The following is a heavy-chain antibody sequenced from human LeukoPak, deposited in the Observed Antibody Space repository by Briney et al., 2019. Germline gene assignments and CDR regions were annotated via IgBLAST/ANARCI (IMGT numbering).Heavy chain of an antibody. Sequence: SGGSLRLSCAASGFTVSSNYMNWVRQAPGKGLEWVSVIYNDGGTYYADSVKGRFTISGDNSKNTLYLQMNSLRAEDTAVYYCGTSRSRTSGFDYWGQGTLVTVSS. CDR2: IYNDGGT. V-gene: IGHV3-53*01. CDR1: GFTVSSNY. J-gene: IGHJ4*02. D-gene: IGHD2-8*02. CDR3: GTSRSRTSGFDY.